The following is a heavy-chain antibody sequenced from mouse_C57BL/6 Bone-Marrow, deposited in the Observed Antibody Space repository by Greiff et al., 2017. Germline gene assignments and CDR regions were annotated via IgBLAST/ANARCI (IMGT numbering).Heavy chain of an antibody. Sequence: EVKLVESGAELVRPGASVKLSCTASGFNIKDDYMHWVKQRPEQGLEWIGWIDPENGDTEYASKFQGKATITADTSSNAAYLQLSSLTSEDTAVYYCTTFDYYGSSPYFDYWGQGTTLTVSS. J-gene: IGHJ2*01. CDR3: TTFDYYGSSPYFDY. CDR2: IDPENGDT. D-gene: IGHD1-1*01. CDR1: GFNIKDDY. V-gene: IGHV14-4*01.